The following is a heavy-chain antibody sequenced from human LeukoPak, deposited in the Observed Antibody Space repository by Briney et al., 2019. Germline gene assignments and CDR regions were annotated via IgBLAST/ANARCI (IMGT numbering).Heavy chain of an antibody. CDR3: GKGSRDPPSL. J-gene: IGHJ1*01. CDR2: ISGSGGST. CDR1: GFNFSSYG. V-gene: IGHV3-23*01. Sequence: GGTLRLSSAASGFNFSSYGMSWVRQAPGKGLEWVSAISGSGGSTYYADSVKGRFTISRDNSKNTLYLQMNSLRAEDTAVYYCGKGSRDPPSLWGQGTLVTVSS. D-gene: IGHD6-6*01.